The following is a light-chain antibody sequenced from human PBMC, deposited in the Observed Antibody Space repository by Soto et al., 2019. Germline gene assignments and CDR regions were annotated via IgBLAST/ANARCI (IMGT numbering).Light chain of an antibody. Sequence: DIQMTQSPSSLSASVGDRVTITCRASQGISNYLAWYQQNPGKVTKLLIYAASTLQSGVPSRFSGSGSGTDFTLSISSLQPEDVATYYWQKYNSAPPLTFGGGTKGESK. CDR3: QKYNSAPPLT. J-gene: IGKJ4*01. V-gene: IGKV1-27*01. CDR2: AAS. CDR1: QGISNY.